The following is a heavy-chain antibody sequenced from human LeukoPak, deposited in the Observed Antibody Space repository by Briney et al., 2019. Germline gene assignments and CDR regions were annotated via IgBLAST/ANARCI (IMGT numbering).Heavy chain of an antibody. Sequence: ASVKVSCKASGYTFTSYGISWVRQAPGQGLEWMGWISAYNGNTNYAQKLQGRVTMTTDTSTSTAYMELRSLRSDDTAVYYCARDYYDSSGYYRGGLDWFDPWGQGTLVTVSS. CDR3: ARDYYDSSGYYRGGLDWFDP. D-gene: IGHD3-22*01. J-gene: IGHJ5*02. CDR1: GYTFTSYG. V-gene: IGHV1-18*01. CDR2: ISAYNGNT.